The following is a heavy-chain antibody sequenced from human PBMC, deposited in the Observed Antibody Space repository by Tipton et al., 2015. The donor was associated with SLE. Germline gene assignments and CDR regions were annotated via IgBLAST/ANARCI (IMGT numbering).Heavy chain of an antibody. V-gene: IGHV4-61*02. Sequence: TLSLTCTVSGASISSGTYFWSWIRQSAGKGLQWIGRIYTSGSTKYNPSLKSRVTLSLDTSKNQFSLKLTSVTAADTAVYYCARDGLDYYESSGSFDYWGQGALVTVSS. D-gene: IGHD3-22*01. CDR1: GASISSGTYF. CDR3: ARDGLDYYESSGSFDY. CDR2: IYTSGST. J-gene: IGHJ4*02.